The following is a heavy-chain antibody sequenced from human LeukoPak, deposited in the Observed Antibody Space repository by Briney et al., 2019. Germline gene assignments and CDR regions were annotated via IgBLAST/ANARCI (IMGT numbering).Heavy chain of an antibody. V-gene: IGHV3-21*01. CDR1: GFTFSSYS. J-gene: IGHJ4*02. Sequence: GGSLRLSCAASGFTFSSYSMNWVRQAPGKGLEWVSSISSSSSYISYADSVKGRFTISRDNAKNSLYLQMNSLRAEDTAVYYCARDRPGIAAADIDYWGQGTLVTVSS. D-gene: IGHD6-13*01. CDR2: ISSSSSYI. CDR3: ARDRPGIAAADIDY.